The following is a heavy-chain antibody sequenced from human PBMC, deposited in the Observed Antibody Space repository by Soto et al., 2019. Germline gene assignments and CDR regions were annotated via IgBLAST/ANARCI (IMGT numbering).Heavy chain of an antibody. CDR2: THSDATT. V-gene: IGHV3-53*01. CDR3: ARVRFSSFDF. D-gene: IGHD3-16*01. J-gene: IGHJ4*02. Sequence: PVGSLRLSCAASGFSVSIYYVTWVRQASGKGLEWVSVTHSDATTYYADSVKGRFTISRDNSKNTLYLQMNSLRGEDTAVYYCARVRFSSFDFWGQGTLVTVSS. CDR1: GFSVSIYY.